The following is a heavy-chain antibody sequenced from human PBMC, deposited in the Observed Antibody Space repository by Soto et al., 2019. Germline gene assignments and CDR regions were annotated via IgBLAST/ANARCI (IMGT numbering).Heavy chain of an antibody. D-gene: IGHD6-25*01. J-gene: IGHJ4*02. CDR2: ISGSGGTT. CDR3: AKFFGETGGSSGWPWTFHY. V-gene: IGHV3-23*01. CDR1: GFTFSSYA. Sequence: EVQLLESGGGLVQPGRSLRLSCAASGFTFSSYAMSWVRQAPGKGLEWVSAISGSGGTTYYAASVKGRFTISRDNSKNTLCLPMNSLRAEYTAVYYCAKFFGETGGSSGWPWTFHYWGQGTLVTVSS.